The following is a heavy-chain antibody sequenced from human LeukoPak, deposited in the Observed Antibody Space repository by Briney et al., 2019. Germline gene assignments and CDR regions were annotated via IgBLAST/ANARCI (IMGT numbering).Heavy chain of an antibody. CDR3: ARVTRGSGYYTGPHYYYYGMDV. D-gene: IGHD3-3*01. J-gene: IGHJ6*02. CDR2: INHSGST. V-gene: IGHV4-34*01. CDR1: GGSFSGYY. Sequence: SETRSLTCAVYGGSFSGYYWSWIRQPPGKGLEWIGEINHSGSTNYNPSLKSRVTISVDTSKNQFSLKLSSVTAADTAVYYCARVTRGSGYYTGPHYYYYGMDVWGQGTTVTVSS.